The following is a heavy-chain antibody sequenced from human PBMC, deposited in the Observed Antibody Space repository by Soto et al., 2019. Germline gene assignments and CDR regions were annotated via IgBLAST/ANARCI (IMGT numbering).Heavy chain of an antibody. J-gene: IGHJ6*04. D-gene: IGHD1-1*01. CDR2: IYYSGST. Sequence: PSETLSLTCTVSGGSISSYYWSWIRQPPGKGLEWIGYIYYSGSTNYNPSLKSRVTISVDTSKNQFSLKLSSVTAADTAVYYCARGRGKLDPGGPEYNDVWAKGTSVIVSS. CDR1: GGSISSYY. CDR3: ARGRGKLDPGGPEYNDV. V-gene: IGHV4-59*01.